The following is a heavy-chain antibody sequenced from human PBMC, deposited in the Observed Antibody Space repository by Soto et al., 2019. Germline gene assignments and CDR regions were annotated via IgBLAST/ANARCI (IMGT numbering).Heavy chain of an antibody. J-gene: IGHJ5*02. CDR1: GYAFTSYD. D-gene: IGHD6-13*01. Sequence: SVKVSCKASGYAFTSYDINRGRQATGKGLEWMGWMNPNSGNTGYAQKFQGRVTMTRNTSISTAYMELSSLRSEDTAVYYCAKTGIAAAGRRGYNWFDPWGQGTLVTVSS. V-gene: IGHV1-8*01. CDR2: MNPNSGNT. CDR3: AKTGIAAAGRRGYNWFDP.